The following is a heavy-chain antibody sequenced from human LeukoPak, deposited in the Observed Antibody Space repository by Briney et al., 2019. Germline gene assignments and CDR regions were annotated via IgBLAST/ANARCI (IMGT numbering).Heavy chain of an antibody. Sequence: GGSLRLSCAASGFTFSNAWVTWVRQAPGKGLEWVAVISYDGSKKYYADSVKGRFTISRDNSKNTLYLQMNSLRVEDTAVYYCAKGDYYDVLTGRQNWFGPWGQGTLVTVSS. V-gene: IGHV3-30*18. D-gene: IGHD3-9*01. CDR1: GFTFSNAW. J-gene: IGHJ5*02. CDR3: AKGDYYDVLTGRQNWFGP. CDR2: ISYDGSKK.